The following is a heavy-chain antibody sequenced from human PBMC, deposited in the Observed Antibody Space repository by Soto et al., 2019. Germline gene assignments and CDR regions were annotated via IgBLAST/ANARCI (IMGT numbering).Heavy chain of an antibody. CDR3: ARGRRLRYFDWLLPLDY. CDR2: IYYSGST. CDR1: GGSISSSNYY. J-gene: IGHJ4*02. D-gene: IGHD3-9*01. Sequence: SETLSLTCTVSGGSISSSNYYWGWIRQPPGKGLEWIGSIYYSGSTYYNPSLKSRVTISVDTSKNQFSLKLSSVTAADTAVYYCARGRRLRYFDWLLPLDYWGQGTLVTVSS. V-gene: IGHV4-39*01.